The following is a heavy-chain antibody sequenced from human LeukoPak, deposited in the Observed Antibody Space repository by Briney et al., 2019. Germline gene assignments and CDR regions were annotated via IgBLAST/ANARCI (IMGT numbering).Heavy chain of an antibody. Sequence: SETLSLTCTVSGGSISSYYWSWIRQPPGKGLEWIGYIYYSGSTNYNPSLKSRVTMSVDTSKNQFSLKLSSVTAADTAVYYCARDGGYSGYEPHFDYWGQGTLVTVSS. V-gene: IGHV4-59*12. J-gene: IGHJ4*02. CDR1: GGSISSYY. CDR2: IYYSGST. D-gene: IGHD5-12*01. CDR3: ARDGGYSGYEPHFDY.